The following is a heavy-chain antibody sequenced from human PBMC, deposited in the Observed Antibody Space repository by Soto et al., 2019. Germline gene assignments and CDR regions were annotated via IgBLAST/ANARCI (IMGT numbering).Heavy chain of an antibody. V-gene: IGHV3-23*01. D-gene: IGHD3-3*01. J-gene: IGHJ4*02. Sequence: GGSLRLSCAASGFTFSSYAMSWVRQAPGKGLEWVSAISGSGGSTYYADSVKGRFTISRDNSKNTLYLQMNSLRAEDTAVYYCAKDFLGFLEWFSFDYWGQGTLVTVSS. CDR2: ISGSGGST. CDR1: GFTFSSYA. CDR3: AKDFLGFLEWFSFDY.